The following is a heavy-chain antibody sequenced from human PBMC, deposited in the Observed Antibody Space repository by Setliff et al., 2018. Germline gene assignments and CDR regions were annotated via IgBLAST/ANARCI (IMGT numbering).Heavy chain of an antibody. J-gene: IGHJ6*03. Sequence: SVKVSCKASGGTFSSYGISWVRQAPGQGLEWLGGTIPNFGTTNYAQKFQGRITIELSSLRSEDTAVYYCAREVGVAVTTTNYHYYMDVWGKGTTVTVSS. CDR2: TIPNFGTT. V-gene: IGHV1-69*13. CDR1: GGTFSSYG. D-gene: IGHD4-17*01. CDR3: AREVGVAVTTTNYHYYMDV.